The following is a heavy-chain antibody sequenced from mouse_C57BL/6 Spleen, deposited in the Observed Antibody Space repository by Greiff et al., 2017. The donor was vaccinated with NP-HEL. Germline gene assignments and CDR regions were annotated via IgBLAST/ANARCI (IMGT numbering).Heavy chain of an antibody. V-gene: IGHV5-6*02. CDR1: GFTFSSYG. CDR3: ARRNSSDYYAMDY. Sequence: DVMLVESGGDLVKPGGSLKLSCAASGFTFSSYGMSWVRQTPDKRLEWVATISSGGSYTYYPDSVKGRFTISRDNAKNTLYLQMSSLKSEDTAMYYCARRNSSDYYAMDYWGQGTSVTVSS. D-gene: IGHD3-2*02. CDR2: ISSGGSYT. J-gene: IGHJ4*01.